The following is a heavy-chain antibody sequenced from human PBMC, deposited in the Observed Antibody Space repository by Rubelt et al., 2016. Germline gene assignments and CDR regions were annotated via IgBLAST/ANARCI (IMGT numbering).Heavy chain of an antibody. CDR1: GGSFSGYY. J-gene: IGHJ3*02. D-gene: IGHD6-19*01. Sequence: QVQLQQWGAGLLKPSETLSLTCAVYGGSFSGYYWSWIRQPPGKGLEWIGEINHSGSTNYNPSLKSRVTKSVDKSKKQFTLMLSTEAAAEAAVYYCASGSSEWLMDAFDIWGQGTMVAVSS. CDR2: INHSGST. CDR3: ASGSSEWLMDAFDI. V-gene: IGHV4-34*01.